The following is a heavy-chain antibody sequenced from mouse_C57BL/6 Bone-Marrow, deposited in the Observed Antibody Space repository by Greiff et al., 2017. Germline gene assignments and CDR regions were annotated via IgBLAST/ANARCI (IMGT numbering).Heavy chain of an antibody. D-gene: IGHD4-1*01. J-gene: IGHJ3*01. CDR2: IYPGSGGT. CDR1: GYAFTNYL. V-gene: IGHV1-54*01. CDR3: ARAKNGDSWFAY. Sequence: VQLVESGAELVRPGTSVKVSCKASGYAFTNYLIEWVKQRPGQGLEWIGVIYPGSGGTNYNEKFKGKATLTADKSSSTASMQLSSLTSEDSAVYFCARAKNGDSWFAYWGQGTLVTVSA.